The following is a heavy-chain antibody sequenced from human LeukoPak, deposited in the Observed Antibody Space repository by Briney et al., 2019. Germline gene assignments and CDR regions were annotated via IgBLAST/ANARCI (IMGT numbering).Heavy chain of an antibody. CDR2: ISSSGGST. D-gene: IGHD3-22*01. CDR1: GFTFSSYA. CDR3: AKDRRYYYDSSGYSPNYFDY. V-gene: IGHV3-23*01. Sequence: GGSLRLSCAASGFTFSSYAMSWVRQAPGKGLEWVSAISSSGGSTYYADSVKGRFTISRDNSKNTLYLQMNSLRAEDTAVYYCAKDRRYYYDSSGYSPNYFDYWGQGTLVTVSS. J-gene: IGHJ4*02.